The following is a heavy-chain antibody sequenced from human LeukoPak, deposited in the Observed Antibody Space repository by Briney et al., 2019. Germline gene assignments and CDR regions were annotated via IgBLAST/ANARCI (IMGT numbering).Heavy chain of an antibody. Sequence: GGSLRLSCAASGFTFSSYWMHWVPQAPGKGLVWVSGTNTDGSSTMYADSVKGRFTIARDNAKNTLYLQMNSLRAEDTAVYYCYGANAEHWGQGTLVTVSS. CDR3: YGANAEH. D-gene: IGHD4-23*01. CDR1: GFTFSSYW. CDR2: TNTDGSST. V-gene: IGHV3-74*03. J-gene: IGHJ1*01.